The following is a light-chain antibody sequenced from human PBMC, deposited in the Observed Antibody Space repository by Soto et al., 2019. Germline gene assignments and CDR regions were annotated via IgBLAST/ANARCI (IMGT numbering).Light chain of an antibody. CDR1: SSNIGTSS. CDR2: TTN. Sequence: QSVLTQPHSASGTPGQRVTISCSGSSSNIGTSSVHWFQQLPGTAPKLLISTTNQRPSGVPERFSGSKSGTSASLAISGLQSEDEADYYCAAWDDGLSSYVFGTGTKVTVL. CDR3: AAWDDGLSSYV. J-gene: IGLJ1*01. V-gene: IGLV1-44*01.